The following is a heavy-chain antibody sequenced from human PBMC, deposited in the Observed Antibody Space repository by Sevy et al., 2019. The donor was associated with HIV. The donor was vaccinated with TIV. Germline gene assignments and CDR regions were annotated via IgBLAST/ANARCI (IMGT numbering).Heavy chain of an antibody. D-gene: IGHD3-22*01. Sequence: GGSLRLSCAASGFTFSSYAMSWVRQAPGKGLEWVSAISGSGYLTYYTDSVKGRFPISRVNSKNTLYLQMNSLRAEDTAVYYCAKEGGGYYYDSSGLFDYWGQGTLVTVSS. V-gene: IGHV3-23*01. CDR1: GFTFSSYA. CDR3: AKEGGGYYYDSSGLFDY. J-gene: IGHJ4*02. CDR2: ISGSGYLT.